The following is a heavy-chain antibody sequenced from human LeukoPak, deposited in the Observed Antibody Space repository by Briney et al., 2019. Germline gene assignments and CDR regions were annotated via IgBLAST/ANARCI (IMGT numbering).Heavy chain of an antibody. CDR1: GYTFTNYD. D-gene: IGHD2-15*01. Sequence: ASVRVSCKASGYTFTNYDVNWVRQATGQGLEWMGWMNPNSGYTGHAQKFQGRVTKSRNTSISTAYMELSSLRSEDTAVYYCARGPAASHRNWFDPWGQGTLVTVSS. CDR2: MNPNSGYT. CDR3: ARGPAASHRNWFDP. J-gene: IGHJ5*02. V-gene: IGHV1-8*01.